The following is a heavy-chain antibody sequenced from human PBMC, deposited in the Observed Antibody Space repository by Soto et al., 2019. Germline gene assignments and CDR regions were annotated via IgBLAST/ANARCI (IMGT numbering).Heavy chain of an antibody. V-gene: IGHV1-18*04. J-gene: IGHJ6*02. Sequence: ASVNVSCKDSGYTFTSDGISWVRQAPGQGLEWMGWISAYNGNTNYAQKLQGRVTLTTDTSTSTAYMELRSLRSDDTAVYYCAREPLESYGTDVWSLGTTVTVSS. D-gene: IGHD1-1*01. CDR2: ISAYNGNT. CDR3: AREPLESYGTDV. CDR1: GYTFTSDG.